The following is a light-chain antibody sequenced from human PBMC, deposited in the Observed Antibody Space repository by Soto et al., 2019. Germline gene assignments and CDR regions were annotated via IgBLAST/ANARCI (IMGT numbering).Light chain of an antibody. CDR1: QSVSSN. V-gene: IGKV3D-15*01. J-gene: IGKJ4*01. Sequence: EIVMTQSPATLSVSPGERATLSCRASQSVSSNLAWYQQKPGQAPRLLIYDASNRATGIPARFSGSGSGTEFTLTISSLQSEDFAIYYCQQYNNWPLTFGGGTTVDIK. CDR3: QQYNNWPLT. CDR2: DAS.